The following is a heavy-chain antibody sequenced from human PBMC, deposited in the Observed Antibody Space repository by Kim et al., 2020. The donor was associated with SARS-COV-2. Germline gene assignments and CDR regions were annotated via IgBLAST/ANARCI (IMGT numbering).Heavy chain of an antibody. J-gene: IGHJ4*02. CDR2: IIPIFGTA. CDR3: ARDQGRVGEWGYYGSGSDYFDY. Sequence: SVKVSCKASGGTFSSYAISWVRQAPGQGLEWMGGIIPIFGTANYAQKFQGRVTITADESTSTAYMELSSLRSEDTAVYYCARDQGRVGEWGYYGSGSDYFDYWGQGTLVTVSS. CDR1: GGTFSSYA. D-gene: IGHD3-10*01. V-gene: IGHV1-69*13.